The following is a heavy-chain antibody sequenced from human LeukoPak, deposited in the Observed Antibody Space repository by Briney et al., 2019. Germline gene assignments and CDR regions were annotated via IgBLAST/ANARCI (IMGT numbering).Heavy chain of an antibody. D-gene: IGHD3-16*01. V-gene: IGHV6-1*01. Sequence: SQTLSLTCAISGDSVSSNSAAWNWIRQSPSRGLEWLGRTYYRSKWYNDYAVSVKSRITINPDTSKNQFSLQLNSVTPEDTAVYCCARTARLGYYYYYGMDVWGQGTTVTVSS. CDR3: ARTARLGYYYYYGMDV. CDR1: GDSVSSNSAA. J-gene: IGHJ6*02. CDR2: TYYRSKWYN.